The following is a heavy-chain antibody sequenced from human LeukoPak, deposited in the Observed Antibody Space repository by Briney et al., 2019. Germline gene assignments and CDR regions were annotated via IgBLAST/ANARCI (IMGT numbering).Heavy chain of an antibody. CDR2: ISGSGGST. V-gene: IGHV3-23*01. J-gene: IGHJ3*02. Sequence: AGGSLRLSCAASGFTFSSYGMSWVRQAPGKGLEWVSAISGSGGSTYYADSVKGRFTISRDNSKNTLYLQMNSLRAEDTAVYYCAKRASRQQQRRNAFDIWGQGTMVTVSS. D-gene: IGHD6-13*01. CDR1: GFTFSSYG. CDR3: AKRASRQQQRRNAFDI.